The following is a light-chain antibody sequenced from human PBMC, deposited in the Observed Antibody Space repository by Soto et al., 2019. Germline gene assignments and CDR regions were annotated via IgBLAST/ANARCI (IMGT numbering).Light chain of an antibody. J-gene: IGLJ1*01. CDR2: NNN. Sequence: QSVLTQPPSVSGAPGQRVTVACTGRSSNIGAGYDVHWYQQLPGTAPKLLICNNNNRPSGVPDRFSGSKSVTSASLAITGLQAEDEADYYCQSYDTSLSAYVFGTGTKLTVL. V-gene: IGLV1-40*01. CDR1: SSNIGAGYD. CDR3: QSYDTSLSAYV.